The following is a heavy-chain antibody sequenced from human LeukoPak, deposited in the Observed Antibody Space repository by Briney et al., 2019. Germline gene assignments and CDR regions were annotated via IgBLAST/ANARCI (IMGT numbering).Heavy chain of an antibody. CDR3: ARGSGTIFGVVIIRGMDV. Sequence: GGSLRLSCAASGFTFSSYEMNWVRQAPGKGLEWVSYISSSGSTIYHADSVKGRFTISRDNAKNSLYLQMNSLRAEDTAVYYCARGSGTIFGVVIIRGMDVWGQGTTVTVSS. D-gene: IGHD3-3*01. V-gene: IGHV3-48*03. CDR1: GFTFSSYE. CDR2: ISSSGSTI. J-gene: IGHJ6*02.